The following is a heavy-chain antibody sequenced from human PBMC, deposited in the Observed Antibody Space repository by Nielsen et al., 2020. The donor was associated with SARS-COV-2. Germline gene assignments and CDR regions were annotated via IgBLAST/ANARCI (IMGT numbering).Heavy chain of an antibody. Sequence: GGSLRLSCAASGFTFSSYWMSWVRQAPGKGLEWVANIKQDGSEKYYVDSVKGRFTISRDNAKNSLYLQMNSLRAEDTAVYYCARDENDFWSGYYTRFPPRTYWGQGTLVTVSS. CDR3: ARDENDFWSGYYTRFPPRTY. J-gene: IGHJ4*02. CDR1: GFTFSSYW. CDR2: IKQDGSEK. V-gene: IGHV3-7*01. D-gene: IGHD3-3*01.